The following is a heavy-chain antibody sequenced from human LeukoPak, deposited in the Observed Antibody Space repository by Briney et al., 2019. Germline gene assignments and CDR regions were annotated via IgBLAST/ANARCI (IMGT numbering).Heavy chain of an antibody. D-gene: IGHD1-1*01. Sequence: GGSLRLSCAVSGLTFSDYYMSWIRQAPGKGLEWLSYISSGSDTIYYADSVQGRFTISRDNAKNSLYLQINSLRAEDTALYYCARNAPFRNDGWPLFDYWGQGTLVTVSS. CDR1: GLTFSDYY. V-gene: IGHV3-11*01. CDR2: ISSGSDTI. CDR3: ARNAPFRNDGWPLFDY. J-gene: IGHJ4*02.